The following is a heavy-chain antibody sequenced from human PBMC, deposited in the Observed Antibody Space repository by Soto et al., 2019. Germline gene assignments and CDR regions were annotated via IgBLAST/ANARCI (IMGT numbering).Heavy chain of an antibody. Sequence: LRLSCAASGFTFSSYAMSWVRQAPGKGLEWVSAISGSGGSTYYADSVKGRFTISRDNSKNTLYLQMNSLRAEDTAVYYCAKTPSSEYYYYGMDVWGQGTTVTVSS. V-gene: IGHV3-23*01. CDR3: AKTPSSEYYYYGMDV. D-gene: IGHD6-6*01. CDR2: ISGSGGST. J-gene: IGHJ6*02. CDR1: GFTFSSYA.